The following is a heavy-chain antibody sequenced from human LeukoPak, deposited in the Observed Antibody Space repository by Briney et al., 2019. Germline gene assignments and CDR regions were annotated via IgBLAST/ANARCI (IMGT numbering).Heavy chain of an antibody. CDR3: AREILGGFNPGAY. J-gene: IGHJ4*02. V-gene: IGHV4-4*02. CDR2: IHRSGSP. D-gene: IGHD1-14*01. Sequence: SETLSLTCTVSLDSTISNFWSWVRQPPGKGLEWIGEIHRSGSPNYNPSLQSRVTISIDRSRNQIVLELSSVTAADTAFYYCAREILGGFNPGAYWGQGTLVTVSS. CDR1: LDSTISNF.